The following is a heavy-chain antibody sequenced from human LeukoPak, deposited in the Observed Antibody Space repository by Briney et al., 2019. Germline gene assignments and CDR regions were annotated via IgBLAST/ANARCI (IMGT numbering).Heavy chain of an antibody. V-gene: IGHV3-33*01. CDR1: GFTFSSYG. J-gene: IGHJ4*02. D-gene: IGHD3-16*02. CDR2: IWYDGSNK. CDR3: ARGGYTSASALDY. Sequence: GRSLRLSCGASGFTFSSYGMHWVRQAPGKGVEWVAIIWYDGSNKYYKDSVKGRFTISRDNSKNTVYLQMNSLRAEDTAVYYCARGGYTSASALDYWGQGTLVTVSS.